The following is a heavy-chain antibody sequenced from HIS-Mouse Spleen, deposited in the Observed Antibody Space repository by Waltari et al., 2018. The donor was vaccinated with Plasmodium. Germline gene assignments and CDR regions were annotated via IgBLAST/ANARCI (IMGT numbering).Heavy chain of an antibody. Sequence: QLQLQESGPGLVKPSETLSLTCTVSGGSISSSSYYWGWDRQPPGKGLEWIGSIYYSGGTYDNPSLKSRVTISVDTSKNQFSLNLSSVTAADTAVYYCARRGGSYYYFDYWGQGTLVTVSS. CDR2: IYYSGGT. D-gene: IGHD1-26*01. V-gene: IGHV4-39*01. J-gene: IGHJ4*02. CDR3: ARRGGSYYYFDY. CDR1: GGSISSSSYY.